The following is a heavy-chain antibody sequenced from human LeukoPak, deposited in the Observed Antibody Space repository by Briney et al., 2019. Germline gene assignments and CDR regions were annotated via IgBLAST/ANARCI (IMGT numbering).Heavy chain of an antibody. V-gene: IGHV4-59*01. CDR2: IYYSGST. D-gene: IGHD3-10*01. Sequence: PSETLSLTCTVSGGSISSYYWSWIRQPPGKGLEWIGYIYYSGSTNYNPSLKSRVTISVDTSKNQFSLKLSSVTAADTAVYYCARVGAQISGERCYFDYWGQGTLVTVSS. CDR3: ARVGAQISGERCYFDY. CDR1: GGSISSYY. J-gene: IGHJ4*02.